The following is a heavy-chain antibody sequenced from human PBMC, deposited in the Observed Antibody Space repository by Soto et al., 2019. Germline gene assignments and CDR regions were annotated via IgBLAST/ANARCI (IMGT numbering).Heavy chain of an antibody. CDR3: TRLEETVGVVASYDY. CDR2: IRSKASNYAT. D-gene: IGHD2-15*01. Sequence: LRLSCAASGFTFSGSGVHWVRQASGKGLEWVGRIRSKASNYATAYAASVKGRFTVSRDDSKNMAYLQMDSLKTEDTAVYYCTRLEETVGVVASYDYWGQGTLVTVSS. V-gene: IGHV3-73*01. CDR1: GFTFSGSG. J-gene: IGHJ4*02.